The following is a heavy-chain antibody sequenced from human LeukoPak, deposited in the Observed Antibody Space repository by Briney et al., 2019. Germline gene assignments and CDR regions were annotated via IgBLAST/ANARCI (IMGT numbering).Heavy chain of an antibody. CDR1: GYTFTSYG. D-gene: IGHD1-1*01. CDR2: INPNSGGT. J-gene: IGHJ4*02. Sequence: ASVKVSCKASGYTFTSYGISWVRQAPGQGLEWMGWINPNSGGTNYAQKFQGRVTMTRDTSFSTAYMELSRLRSDDTAVYYCARVWNDWDYWGQGTLVTVSS. V-gene: IGHV1-2*02. CDR3: ARVWNDWDY.